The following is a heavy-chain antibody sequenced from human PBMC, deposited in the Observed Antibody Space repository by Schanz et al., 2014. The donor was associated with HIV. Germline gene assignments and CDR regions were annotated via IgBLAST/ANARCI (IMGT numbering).Heavy chain of an antibody. Sequence: QVQLVESGGGVVQPGRSLKLSCAASGFTFNNYGIHWVRQAPGKGLEWMGVISYDGRNKYYADSVKGRFTISRDNSKNTLNLQMKSLRAEDTAVYYCAKDRNYYDSRFLGKGNYYYYYGMDVWGQGTTVTVSS. CDR2: ISYDGRNK. D-gene: IGHD3-22*01. V-gene: IGHV3-30*18. CDR1: GFTFNNYG. CDR3: AKDRNYYDSRFLGKGNYYYYYGMDV. J-gene: IGHJ6*02.